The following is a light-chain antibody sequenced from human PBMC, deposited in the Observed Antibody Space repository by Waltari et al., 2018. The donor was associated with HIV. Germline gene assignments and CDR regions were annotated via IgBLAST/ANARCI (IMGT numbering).Light chain of an antibody. CDR3: CSYSGTDSYV. CDR1: SSDFGYFTC. Sequence: QSALTQPRSVSGSPGQSVSIPCPDTSSDFGYFTCVSWYQQHPGKAPKLIIYDVTKRPSGVPARFSASRSGNTASLTISGLQAEDEATYYCCSYSGTDSYVFGTGTDVSLI. V-gene: IGLV2-11*01. J-gene: IGLJ1*01. CDR2: DVT.